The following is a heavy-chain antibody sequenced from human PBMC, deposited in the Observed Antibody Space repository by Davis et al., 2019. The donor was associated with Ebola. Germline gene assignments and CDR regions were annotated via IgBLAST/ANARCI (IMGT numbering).Heavy chain of an antibody. Sequence: MPSETLSLTCTVSGGSISGDYWSWIRQPPGKGLECIGYIYYSGTTNYNPSLKSRVIISVDTSKNQFSLKLSSVTAADTAVYYCARGLGGDFDYWGQGTLVTVSS. CDR3: ARGLGGDFDY. CDR1: GGSISGDY. V-gene: IGHV4-59*01. J-gene: IGHJ4*02. CDR2: IYYSGTT. D-gene: IGHD3-16*01.